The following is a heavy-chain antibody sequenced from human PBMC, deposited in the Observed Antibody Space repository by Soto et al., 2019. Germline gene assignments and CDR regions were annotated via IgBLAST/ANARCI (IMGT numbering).Heavy chain of an antibody. Sequence: SVKVSCKASGGTFSSYAISWVRQAPGQGLEWMGGIIPIFGTANYAQKFQGRVTITADESTSTAYMELSSLRSEDTAVYYCARPLAVAGTLNGWFDPWGQGTLATVSS. J-gene: IGHJ5*02. D-gene: IGHD6-19*01. CDR1: GGTFSSYA. CDR2: IIPIFGTA. CDR3: ARPLAVAGTLNGWFDP. V-gene: IGHV1-69*13.